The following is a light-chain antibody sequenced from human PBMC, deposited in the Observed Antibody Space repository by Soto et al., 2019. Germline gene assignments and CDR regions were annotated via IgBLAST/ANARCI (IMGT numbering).Light chain of an antibody. CDR1: GGDIGAYNY. Sequence: QSVLTQPASVSGSPGQSITISCTGSGGDIGAYNYVSWYQQHPGKAPKLLIHGVTRRPSGVSSRFSASKSAYTASLTISGLQAEDEATYFCSSFTTSYFYVFXPGTKLTVL. V-gene: IGLV2-14*01. J-gene: IGLJ1*01. CDR2: GVT. CDR3: SSFTTSYFYV.